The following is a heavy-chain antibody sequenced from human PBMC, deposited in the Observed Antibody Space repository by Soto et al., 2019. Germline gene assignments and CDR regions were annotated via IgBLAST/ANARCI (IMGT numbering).Heavy chain of an antibody. CDR3: VRAWA. V-gene: IGHV3-7*05. CDR2: IKEDGSET. J-gene: IGHJ5*02. CDR1: GFTFSDFW. D-gene: IGHD3-16*01. Sequence: EVQLVESGGGLVQPGGSLRLSCAASGFTFSDFWMSWVRQAPGKGLEWVANIKEDGSETDYVDSVKGRFTISRDNARNSLDLQMDSLRAEDTAVYYCVRAWAWGQGTLVTVSS.